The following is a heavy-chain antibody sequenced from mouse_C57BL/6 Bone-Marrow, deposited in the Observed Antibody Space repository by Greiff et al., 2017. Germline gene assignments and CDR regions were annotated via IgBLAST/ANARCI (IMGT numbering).Heavy chain of an antibody. CDR3: ARSSLRRGGYYAMDY. V-gene: IGHV1-69*01. CDR2: IDPSDSYT. Sequence: QVQLQQPGAELVMPGASVKLSCTASGYTFTSYWMHWVKQRPGQGLEWIGEIDPSDSYTNYNQKFKGKSTLTVDKSSSTAYMQLSSLTSEDSAVYYCARSSLRRGGYYAMDYWGQGTSVTVSS. D-gene: IGHD2-12*01. J-gene: IGHJ4*01. CDR1: GYTFTSYW.